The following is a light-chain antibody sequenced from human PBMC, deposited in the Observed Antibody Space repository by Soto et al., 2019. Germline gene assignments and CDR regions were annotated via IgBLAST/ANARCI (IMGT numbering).Light chain of an antibody. CDR2: GPS. J-gene: IGKJ1*01. V-gene: IGKV3-20*01. CDR1: QSVSSSY. Sequence: EIVLTQSPGTLSLSPGERATLSCRASQSVSSSYLAWYQQKPGQAPRLLIYGPSSRATGIPDGFSGSGSGTDFTLTISRLEPEDFAVYYCQQFGNSVWTFGQGTKVDIK. CDR3: QQFGNSVWT.